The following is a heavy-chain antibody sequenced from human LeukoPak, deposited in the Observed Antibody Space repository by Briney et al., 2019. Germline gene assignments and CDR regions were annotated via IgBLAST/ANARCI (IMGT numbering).Heavy chain of an antibody. Sequence: GGSLRLSCAASGFTFSSYAMSWVRQAPGKGLEWVSAISGSGGSTYYADSVKGRFTISRDNSKNTLYLQMNSLRAEDTAVYYCAEVALNYDSSGYYLHWGQGTLVTVSS. CDR1: GFTFSSYA. D-gene: IGHD3-22*01. V-gene: IGHV3-23*01. CDR3: AEVALNYDSSGYYLH. CDR2: ISGSGGST. J-gene: IGHJ4*02.